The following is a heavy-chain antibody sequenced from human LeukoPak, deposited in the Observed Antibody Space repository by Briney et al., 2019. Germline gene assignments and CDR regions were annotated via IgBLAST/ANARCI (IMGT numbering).Heavy chain of an antibody. V-gene: IGHV3-48*03. D-gene: IGHD6-13*01. Sequence: GGSLRLSCAVSGLTFSPNGMNWVRQSPGRGLEWVSYISITGTQYYADSVKGRFTITRDSATNSLNLQMNSLRAEDTAVYYCAREPIAAAGTGFDYWGQGTLVTVSS. CDR1: GLTFSPNG. CDR2: ISITGTQ. CDR3: AREPIAAAGTGFDY. J-gene: IGHJ4*02.